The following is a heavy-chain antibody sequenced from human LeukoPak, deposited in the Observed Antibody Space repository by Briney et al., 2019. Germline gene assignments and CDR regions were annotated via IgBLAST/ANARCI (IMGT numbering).Heavy chain of an antibody. J-gene: IGHJ4*02. Sequence: PGGSLRLSCAASGFTFGSYAMTWVRQAPGKGLEWVSGISYSGDSTYYADSVRGRFIISRDNSKNSLYLQMNSLRAEDTAVYYCAREAEILGYDYVWGSYRSDYWGQGTLVTVSS. V-gene: IGHV3-23*01. CDR1: GFTFGSYA. CDR3: AREAEILGYDYVWGSYRSDY. D-gene: IGHD3-16*02. CDR2: ISYSGDST.